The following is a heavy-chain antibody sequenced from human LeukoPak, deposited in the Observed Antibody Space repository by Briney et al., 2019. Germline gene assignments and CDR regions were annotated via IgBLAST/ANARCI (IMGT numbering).Heavy chain of an antibody. D-gene: IGHD3-3*01. J-gene: IGHJ6*03. CDR2: IYYSGST. V-gene: IGHV4-39*07. CDR1: GGSISSSSYY. CDR3: ARGNAEFSYYDFWSGISANYYYYMDV. Sequence: PSETLFLTCTVSGGSISSSSYYWGWIRQPPGKGLEWIGSIYYSGSTNYNPSLKSRVTISVDTSKNQFSLKLSSVTAADTAVYYCARGNAEFSYYDFWSGISANYYYYMDVWGKGTTVTVSS.